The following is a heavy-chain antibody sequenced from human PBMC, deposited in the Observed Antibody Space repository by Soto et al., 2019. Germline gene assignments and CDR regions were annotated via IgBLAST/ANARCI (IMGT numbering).Heavy chain of an antibody. J-gene: IGHJ5*02. V-gene: IGHV3-74*01. CDR2: INGDETST. Sequence: PGGYLRHSWAGSGFPVRNHWMHWVRQSPGQGLVWVSRINGDETSTDYADSVQERFIISRDNTKNTVYLQMNSLKGEDTAVYYCVRDRRYTFGSAFDPWGQGP. CDR1: GFPVRNHW. D-gene: IGHD5-18*01. CDR3: VRDRRYTFGSAFDP.